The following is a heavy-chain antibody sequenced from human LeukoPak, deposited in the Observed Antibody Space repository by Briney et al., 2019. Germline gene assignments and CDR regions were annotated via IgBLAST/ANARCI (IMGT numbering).Heavy chain of an antibody. V-gene: IGHV4-34*01. Sequence: SETLSLTCAVYGGSFSGCYWSWIRQPPGKGLEWIGEINHSGSTNYNPSLKSRVTISVDTSKNQFSLKLSSVTAADTAVYYCARGLPVFDPWGQGTLVTVSS. J-gene: IGHJ5*02. CDR2: INHSGST. CDR1: GGSFSGCY. CDR3: ARGLPVFDP.